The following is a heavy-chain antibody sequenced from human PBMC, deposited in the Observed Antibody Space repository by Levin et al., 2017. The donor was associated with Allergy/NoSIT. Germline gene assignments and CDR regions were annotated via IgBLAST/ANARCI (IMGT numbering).Heavy chain of an antibody. J-gene: IGHJ6*02. CDR2: INPNSGDT. D-gene: IGHD3-3*01. CDR1: GYTFTGYY. CDR3: ASYYDFWSGYSEYGMDV. Sequence: ASVKVSCKASGYTFTGYYMHWVRQAPGQGLEWMGWINPNSGDTNYAQKFQGRVTLTRDTSINTAYMELSRLRSDDTAVYYCASYYDFWSGYSEYGMDVWGQGTTVSVSS. V-gene: IGHV1-2*02.